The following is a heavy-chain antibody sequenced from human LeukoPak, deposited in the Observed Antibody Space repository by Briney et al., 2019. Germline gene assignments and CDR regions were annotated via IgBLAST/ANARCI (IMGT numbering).Heavy chain of an antibody. J-gene: IGHJ4*02. CDR1: GFTFSNYA. V-gene: IGHV3-30*02. D-gene: IGHD2-2*01. Sequence: GGSLRLSCAASGFTFSNYAMHWVRQAPGKGLEWVAYMRSDGSTKYYADSVKGRFTISRDNSKNTLYLQMNSLRAEDTAVYYCAKDAPVNIVVVPAANSWGQGTLVTVSS. CDR2: MRSDGSTK. CDR3: AKDAPVNIVVVPAANS.